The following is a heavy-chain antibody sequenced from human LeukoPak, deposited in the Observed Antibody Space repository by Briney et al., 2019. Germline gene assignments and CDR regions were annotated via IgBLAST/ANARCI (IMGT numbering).Heavy chain of an antibody. J-gene: IGHJ4*02. Sequence: PSETLPLTRTVSGGSLSSSTYYWGWIRQPPGKGLEWIRSIYYSGSTHYNPSLKSRVTISVDTSKNQYSLKLSSVIAADTAVYYCARIRADKSGYYYYFDYLGQGTLVTVSS. CDR2: IYYSGST. CDR1: GGSLSSSTYY. V-gene: IGHV4-39*01. D-gene: IGHD3-3*01. CDR3: ARIRADKSGYYYYFDY.